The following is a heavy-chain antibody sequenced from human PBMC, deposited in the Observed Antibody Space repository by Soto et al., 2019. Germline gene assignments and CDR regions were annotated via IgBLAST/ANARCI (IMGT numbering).Heavy chain of an antibody. Sequence: GGSLRLSCAGSGFTFGDSYMSWIRQAPGKGLEWLSYISPGSRYPAYADSVKGRFTISRDNAKRSLYLQMNGVTLEDTAIYYCAVDGVPRTSFRYYYFRFWGRGTLVTVSS. CDR1: GFTFGDSY. V-gene: IGHV3-11*06. D-gene: IGHD1-20*01. CDR2: ISPGSRYP. CDR3: AVDGVPRTSFRYYYFRF. J-gene: IGHJ4*02.